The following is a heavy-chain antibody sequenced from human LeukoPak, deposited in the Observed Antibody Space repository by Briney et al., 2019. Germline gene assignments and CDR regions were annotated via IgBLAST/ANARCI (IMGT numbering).Heavy chain of an antibody. CDR1: GFTFSSYW. CDR3: ARVGAYSSSFFDAFDI. CDR2: INSDGSST. V-gene: IGHV3-74*01. Sequence: PRGSLRLSCAASGFTFSSYWMHWVRQAPGKGLVWVSRINSDGSSTSYADSVKGRFTISRDNAKNTLYLQMNSLRAEDTAVYYCARVGAYSSSFFDAFDIWGQGTMVTVSS. J-gene: IGHJ3*02. D-gene: IGHD6-13*01.